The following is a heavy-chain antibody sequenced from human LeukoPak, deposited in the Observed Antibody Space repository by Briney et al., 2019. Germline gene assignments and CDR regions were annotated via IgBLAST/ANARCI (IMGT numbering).Heavy chain of an antibody. J-gene: IGHJ5*02. V-gene: IGHV1-2*06. CDR2: INPNRWGT. CDR1: VYTFTGYY. Sequence: GASVKVPCKASVYTFTGYYMHWVRQAPGQGREWMGRINPNRWGTNYTQKFQGRVTMTRDTSISTAYMELRRLRSDDPAVYYCAARGSYASLWLDPWGQGTLVTVSS. CDR3: AARGSYASLWLDP. D-gene: IGHD1-26*01.